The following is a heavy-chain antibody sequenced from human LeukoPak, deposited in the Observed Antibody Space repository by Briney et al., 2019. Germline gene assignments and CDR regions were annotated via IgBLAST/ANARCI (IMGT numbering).Heavy chain of an antibody. CDR1: GGSFSGYY. CDR3: ARVRATGAFDI. V-gene: IGHV4-34*01. J-gene: IGHJ3*02. D-gene: IGHD1-26*01. CDR2: INHSGST. Sequence: TETLSLTCAVYGGSFSGYYWTWIRQPPGKGLEWIGEINHSGSTNYNPSLKSRVTISVDTSKNQFSLKLSSVTAADTAVYYCARVRATGAFDIWGQGTMVTVSS.